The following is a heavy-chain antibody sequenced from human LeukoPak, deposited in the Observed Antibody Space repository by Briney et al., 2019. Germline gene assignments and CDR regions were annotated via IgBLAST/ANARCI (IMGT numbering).Heavy chain of an antibody. D-gene: IGHD5-12*01. CDR3: ARGVAVDY. V-gene: IGHV4-34*01. CDR1: GGSFSGYY. Sequence: SETLSLTCAVYGGSFSGYYWSWIRQPPGKGLEWIGEINHSGSTNYNPSLKSRVTISVDTSKNQFSLKLSSVTAADTAVYYCARGVAVDYWGQGTLVAVSS. J-gene: IGHJ4*02. CDR2: INHSGST.